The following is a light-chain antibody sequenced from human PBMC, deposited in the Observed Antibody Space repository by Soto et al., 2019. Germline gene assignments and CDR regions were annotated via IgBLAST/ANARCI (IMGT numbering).Light chain of an antibody. CDR3: QQYYSNTPT. J-gene: IGKJ1*01. CDR1: QTISSW. Sequence: DIQATQSTPTLSGSVGDRFTITCVASQTISSWLAWYQQKPGKAPKLLIYKASTLKSGVSSRFSGSGSGTEFTLTISSLQAEDVAVYYCQQYYSNTPTFGQGTKVDIK. V-gene: IGKV1-5*03. CDR2: KAS.